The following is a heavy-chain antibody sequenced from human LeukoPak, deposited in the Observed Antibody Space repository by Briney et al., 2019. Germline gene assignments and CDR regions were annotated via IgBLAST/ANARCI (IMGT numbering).Heavy chain of an antibody. D-gene: IGHD3-16*01. CDR2: ISGDGGDT. CDR3: VRRNILMGFDY. J-gene: IGHJ4*02. V-gene: IGHV3-74*01. CDR1: GFTFSSYW. Sequence: PGGSLRLFCAASGFTFSSYWMSWVRQAPGKGPVWVSRISGDGGDTHYADSVKGRFTISRDNAKNTLDLQMNSLRAEDTAVYYCVRRNILMGFDYWGQGTLVTVSS.